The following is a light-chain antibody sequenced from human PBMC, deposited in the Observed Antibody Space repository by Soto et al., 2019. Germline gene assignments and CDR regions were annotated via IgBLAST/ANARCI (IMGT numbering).Light chain of an antibody. J-gene: IGKJ1*01. CDR2: GAS. V-gene: IGKV3-20*01. Sequence: EIVLTQSPGTLSLSPGEGATLSCRASQTISSNYLAWYQQKPGQAPRVLIYGASNRATGIPDRFSGSGSGTDFTLTISRLEPEDFAVYYCQQHGTSRPFGQGTKVEIK. CDR3: QQHGTSRP. CDR1: QTISSNY.